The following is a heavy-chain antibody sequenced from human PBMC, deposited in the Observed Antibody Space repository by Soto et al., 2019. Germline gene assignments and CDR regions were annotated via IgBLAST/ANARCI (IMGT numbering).Heavy chain of an antibody. CDR2: IGTAGDT. V-gene: IGHV3-13*01. Sequence: PWGSLRLSCAASGFTFSSYDMHWVRQATGKGLEWVSAIGTAGDTYYPGSVKGRFTISRENAKNSLYLQMNSLRAGDTAVYYCARGGGIAVAGFGMDVWGQGTTVTVSS. J-gene: IGHJ6*02. CDR1: GFTFSSYD. CDR3: ARGGGIAVAGFGMDV. D-gene: IGHD6-19*01.